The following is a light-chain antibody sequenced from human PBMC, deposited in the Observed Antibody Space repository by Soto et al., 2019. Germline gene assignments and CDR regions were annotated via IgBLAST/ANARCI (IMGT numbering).Light chain of an antibody. CDR2: EVS. J-gene: IGLJ1*01. CDR3: SSYTTSRAYV. CDR1: SSDVGAYNY. Sequence: QSALTQPASVSGSPGQSITISCTGTSSDVGAYNYVSWYQQQSGKAPKLMIHEVSNRPSGVSNRFSGSKSGNTASLTISGLQSEYEADYYCSSYTTSRAYVFGIGTKLTVL. V-gene: IGLV2-14*01.